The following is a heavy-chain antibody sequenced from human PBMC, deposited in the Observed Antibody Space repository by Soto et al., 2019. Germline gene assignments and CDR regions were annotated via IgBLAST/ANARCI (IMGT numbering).Heavy chain of an antibody. V-gene: IGHV3-30-3*01. CDR3: VIFCCGDCYNH. J-gene: IGHJ4*02. CDR2: VSFDGGDE. CDR1: GFDFSGHA. Sequence: QVQLVESGGGVGQPGGSLRLSRAASGFDFSGHAMHWVRQPPGKGPEWLATVSFDGGDEFYADSVKGRFTISRDNSKSSVFLQMNSLTVEDTATYYCVIFCCGDCYNHWGQGTQVAVSS. D-gene: IGHD2-21*02.